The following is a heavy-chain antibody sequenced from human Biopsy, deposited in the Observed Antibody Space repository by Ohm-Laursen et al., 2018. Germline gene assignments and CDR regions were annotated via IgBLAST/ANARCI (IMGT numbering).Heavy chain of an antibody. J-gene: IGHJ3*02. CDR1: GFRFDNTD. CDR3: TKNTQWEGSGYLDAFHI. CDR2: ISWSSDSI. V-gene: IGHV3-9*01. Sequence: SLRLSCAASGFRFDNTDMHWVRQGPGKGLEWVAGISWSSDSITYAKSVTGRFTISRDNGENSLYLQMNSLRPEDTALYYCTKNTQWEGSGYLDAFHIWGHGAMVTVSS. D-gene: IGHD3-22*01.